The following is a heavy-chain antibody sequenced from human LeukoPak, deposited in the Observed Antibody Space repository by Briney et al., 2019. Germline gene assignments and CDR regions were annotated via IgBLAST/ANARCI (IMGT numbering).Heavy chain of an antibody. Sequence: KPSETLSLTCTVSGGSISSYYWSWIRQPAGKGLEWIGRIYTSGSTNYNPSLKSRVTISVDTPKNQFSLKLSSVTAADTAVYHCARHSRTYYDILTGPYGGYFDYWGQRTLVTVSS. V-gene: IGHV4-4*07. CDR3: ARHSRTYYDILTGPYGGYFDY. J-gene: IGHJ4*02. CDR1: GGSISSYY. CDR2: IYTSGST. D-gene: IGHD3-9*01.